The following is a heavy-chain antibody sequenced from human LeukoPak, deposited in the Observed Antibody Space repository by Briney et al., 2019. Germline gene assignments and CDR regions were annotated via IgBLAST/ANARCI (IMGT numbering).Heavy chain of an antibody. CDR2: LYPEDGET. CDR1: GYTLTELS. V-gene: IGHV1-24*01. D-gene: IGHD6-13*01. Sequence: ASVKVSCKVSGYTLTELSMHWVRQAPGKGLEWMGGLYPEDGETIYAQKFQGRVTMTEDTSTDTAYMELSSLRSEDTAVYYCATDQSRIAAAGTRLNWFDPWGQGTLVTVSS. J-gene: IGHJ5*02. CDR3: ATDQSRIAAAGTRLNWFDP.